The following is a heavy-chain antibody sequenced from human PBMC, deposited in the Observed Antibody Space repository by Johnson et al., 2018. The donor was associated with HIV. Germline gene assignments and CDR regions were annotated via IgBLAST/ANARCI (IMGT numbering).Heavy chain of an antibody. CDR1: GFTFSTYA. J-gene: IGHJ3*02. CDR2: IGTAGDT. CDR3: AKYKDNLNYGAFDI. V-gene: IGHV3-13*01. D-gene: IGHD1-7*01. Sequence: MHLVESGGGVVQPGRSLRLSCAASGFTFSTYAMHWVRQATGKGLEWVSAIGTAGDTYYPGSVKGRFTISSENAKNSLYLQMNSLRAEDTAVYYFAKYKDNLNYGAFDIWGQGTMVTVSS.